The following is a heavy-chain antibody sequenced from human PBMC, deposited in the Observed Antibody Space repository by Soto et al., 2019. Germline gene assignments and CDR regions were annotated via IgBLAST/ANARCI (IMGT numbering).Heavy chain of an antibody. D-gene: IGHD2-2*01. CDR1: GGSISSGGSY. V-gene: IGHV4-31*03. CDR2: IYYSGTT. J-gene: IGHJ2*01. CDR3: ASGHCSSSSCSYLDL. Sequence: QVQLQESGPGLVKPSQTLSLTCTVSGGSISSGGSYWSWIRQSPGKGLEWIGYIYYSGTTYYNPSRECRLSIPLDTSKNQFSLRLRSVTAAATAIYYCASGHCSSSSCSYLDLWGRGTLVTVSS.